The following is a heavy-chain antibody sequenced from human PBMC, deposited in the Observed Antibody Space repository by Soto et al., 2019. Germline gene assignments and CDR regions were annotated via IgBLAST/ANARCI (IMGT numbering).Heavy chain of an antibody. CDR3: TREHVVTIFRRGQRGSFDN. Sequence: PGGSLRLSCAASGFTFSSYTMNWVRQAPGKGLEWVAFITSGSDYIYYADSVKGRFTISRDDANNSLFLQMSSLRAEDTAVYYCTREHVVTIFRRGQRGSFDNWSPGTLVTVFS. D-gene: IGHD3-9*01. CDR1: GFTFSSYT. J-gene: IGHJ4*02. CDR2: ITSGSDYI. V-gene: IGHV3-21*01.